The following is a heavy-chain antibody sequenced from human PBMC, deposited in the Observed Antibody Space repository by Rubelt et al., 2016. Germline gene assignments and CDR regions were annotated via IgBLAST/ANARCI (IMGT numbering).Heavy chain of an antibody. CDR1: GYTFTSYG. CDR2: ISAYNGNT. J-gene: IGHJ4*02. Sequence: QVQLVQSGAEVKKPGASVKVSCKASGYTFTSYGISWVRQAPGQGLEWMGWISAYNGNTNYAQKSEGRVTMTTGTSTSTACMELRSLGSDDTAVYYCASERDDYGDYWGQGTLVTVSS. V-gene: IGHV1-18*01. D-gene: IGHD5-24*01. CDR3: ASERDDYGDY.